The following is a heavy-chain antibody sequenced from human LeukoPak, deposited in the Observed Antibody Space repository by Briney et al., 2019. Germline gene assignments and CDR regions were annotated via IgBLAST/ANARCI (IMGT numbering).Heavy chain of an antibody. V-gene: IGHV4-59*08. Sequence: TSSETLSLTCNVSGGSITDFYWSWIRQTPGKGLEWIGYIYYSGSTNYSPSLKSRVTISADTSKNQFSLRLSSVTAADTAVYYCARLDTYYYDTSGYLVWGQGTLVTVSS. CDR1: GGSITDFY. J-gene: IGHJ4*02. CDR3: ARLDTYYYDTSGYLV. CDR2: IYYSGST. D-gene: IGHD3-22*01.